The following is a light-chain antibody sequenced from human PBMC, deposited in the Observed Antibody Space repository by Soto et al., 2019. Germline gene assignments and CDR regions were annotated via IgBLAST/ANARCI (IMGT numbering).Light chain of an antibody. V-gene: IGLV1-40*01. Sequence: SVLTQPPSVSGAPGQRVTISCTGSNSNIGAGYDVHWYLQLPGTAPKLLVYTNNNRPSGVPDRFSGSKSGTSASLAITGLQVEDEADYYCQYYESRLSAYAFGTGTKVTVL. CDR3: QYYESRLSAYA. CDR2: TNN. J-gene: IGLJ1*01. CDR1: NSNIGAGYD.